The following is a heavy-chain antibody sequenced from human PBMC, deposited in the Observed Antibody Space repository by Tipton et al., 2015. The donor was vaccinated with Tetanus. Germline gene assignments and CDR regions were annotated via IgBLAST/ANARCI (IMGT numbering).Heavy chain of an antibody. V-gene: IGHV4-4*07. CDR3: ARERIRLIGEVIFRFFDV. D-gene: IGHD3-3*02. Sequence: TLSLTCTVSGVSMIDSYWNWIRQPAGKGLEWIGRIYSSGTTNYDPSLRGRVSMSLDTSTNQFSLRLTSATTADTAVYFCARERIRLIGEVIFRFFDVWGRGTLVTVSS. CDR1: GVSMIDSY. CDR2: IYSSGTT. J-gene: IGHJ2*01.